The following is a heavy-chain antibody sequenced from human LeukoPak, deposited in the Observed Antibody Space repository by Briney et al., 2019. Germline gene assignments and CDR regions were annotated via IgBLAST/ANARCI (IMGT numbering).Heavy chain of an antibody. CDR2: ISWDGCST. Sequence: GGSLRLSCAASGFTFDDYAMHWVRQAPGKGLEWVCLISWDGCSTYYADSVKGRFTISRDNSINSLYLQMNSLRAEDTALYYCAKDMAAYYYSSGNIDYWGQGTLVTVSS. J-gene: IGHJ4*02. V-gene: IGHV3-43D*03. D-gene: IGHD3-10*01. CDR1: GFTFDDYA. CDR3: AKDMAAYYYSSGNIDY.